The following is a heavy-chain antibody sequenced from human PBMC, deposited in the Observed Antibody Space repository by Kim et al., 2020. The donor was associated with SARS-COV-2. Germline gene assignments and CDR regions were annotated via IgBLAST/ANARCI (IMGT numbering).Heavy chain of an antibody. D-gene: IGHD3-22*01. J-gene: IGHJ5*02. V-gene: IGHV1-46*01. CDR3: ARSGDTMIVVVPTGWFDP. CDR1: GYTFTSYY. Sequence: ASVKVSCKASGYTFTSYYMHWVRQAPGQGLEWMGIINPSGGSTSYAQKFQGRVTMTRDTSTSTVYMELSSLRSEDTAVYYCARSGDTMIVVVPTGWFDPWGQGTLVTVSS. CDR2: INPSGGST.